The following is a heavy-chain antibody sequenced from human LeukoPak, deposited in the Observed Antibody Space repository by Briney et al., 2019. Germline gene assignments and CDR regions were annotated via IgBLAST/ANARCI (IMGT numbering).Heavy chain of an antibody. D-gene: IGHD6-19*01. V-gene: IGHV3-9*01. CDR2: ISWNSGSI. J-gene: IGHJ4*02. CDR3: AKDMFSSSGWSGAFDY. CDR1: GFTFDDYA. Sequence: GGSPRLSCAASGFTFDDYAMHWVRHAPGKGLEWVSGISWNSGSIGYADSVKGRFTISRDNAKNSLYLQMNSLRAEDTALYYCAKDMFSSSGWSGAFDYWGQGTLVTVSS.